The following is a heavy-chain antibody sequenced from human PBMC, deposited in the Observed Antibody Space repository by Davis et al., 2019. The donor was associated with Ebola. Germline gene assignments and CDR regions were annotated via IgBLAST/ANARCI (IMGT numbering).Heavy chain of an antibody. CDR2: ISAYNGNT. CDR1: GYNFKTHG. V-gene: IGHV1-18*04. CDR3: ARAQFPTTSDH. D-gene: IGHD1-1*01. Sequence: AASVKVSCKAYGYNFKTHGISWVRQAPGQGLEWMGWISAYNGNTNYAQKLQGRVTMTTDTATTTAYMEVGSLRSDDTAVYYCARAQFPTTSDHWGQGTLVTVSS. J-gene: IGHJ4*02.